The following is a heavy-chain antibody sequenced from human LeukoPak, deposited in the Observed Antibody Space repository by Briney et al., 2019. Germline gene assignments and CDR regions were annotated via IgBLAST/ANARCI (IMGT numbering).Heavy chain of an antibody. J-gene: IGHJ4*02. CDR2: IYGHDGGT. Sequence: GASVRVSCKASGYSFTGYYVHWVRQAPGQGLEWMGWIYGHDGGTNFAQKFQDRVTMTRDTSITTAYMELTSLTPDDTAVYYCVRDFDWGPDYWGQGTLVTVSS. CDR3: VRDFDWGPDY. CDR1: GYSFTGYY. V-gene: IGHV1-2*02. D-gene: IGHD3-9*01.